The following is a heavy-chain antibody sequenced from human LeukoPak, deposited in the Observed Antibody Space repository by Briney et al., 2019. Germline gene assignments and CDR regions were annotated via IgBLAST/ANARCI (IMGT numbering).Heavy chain of an antibody. Sequence: SGPALVKPTQTLTLTCTFSGFSRSTSGMCVSWIRQPPGKALEWLARIDWDDDKYYSTSLKSRLTISKDTSKNQVVLKMTNMDPVDTATYYCARTYYYDSSGYPDYWGQGTLVTVSS. CDR2: IDWDDDK. J-gene: IGHJ4*02. D-gene: IGHD3-22*01. V-gene: IGHV2-70*11. CDR1: GFSRSTSGMC. CDR3: ARTYYYDSSGYPDY.